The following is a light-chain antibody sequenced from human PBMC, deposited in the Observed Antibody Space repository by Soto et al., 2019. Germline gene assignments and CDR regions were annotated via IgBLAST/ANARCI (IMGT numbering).Light chain of an antibody. J-gene: IGLJ2*01. Sequence: QSALTQPPSASGSPGQSVTISCTGTSSDVGGYNYVSWYQQHPGKAPKLIIYEVTKRPSGVPDRFSGSKSGNTASLTVSGLQAEDEAEYYCSSHVGSNNVLFGGGTQLTVL. CDR1: SSDVGGYNY. CDR3: SSHVGSNNVL. V-gene: IGLV2-8*01. CDR2: EVT.